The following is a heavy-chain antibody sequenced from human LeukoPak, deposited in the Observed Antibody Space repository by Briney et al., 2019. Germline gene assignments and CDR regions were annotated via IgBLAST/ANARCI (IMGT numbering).Heavy chain of an antibody. D-gene: IGHD1-26*01. CDR2: VNLSGGFT. CDR1: GYSFTIHY. V-gene: IGHV1-46*01. CDR3: ARAHSGNYREDWFDP. Sequence: ASVKVSLKASGYSFTIHYMNWVRQAPGQGLEWLGVVNLSGGFTAYAQKFQGRVTMTWDMSTSTVYMELGSLRSEDTAVYYCARAHSGNYREDWFDPWGQGTLVTVSS. J-gene: IGHJ5*02.